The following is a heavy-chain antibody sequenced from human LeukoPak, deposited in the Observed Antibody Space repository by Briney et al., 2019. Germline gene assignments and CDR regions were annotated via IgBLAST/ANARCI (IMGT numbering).Heavy chain of an antibody. J-gene: IGHJ4*02. CDR3: ARVGYDYVWGSYRLYYFDY. CDR1: GFTFSSYW. V-gene: IGHV3-7*03. Sequence: PGGSLRLSCAASGFTFSSYWMSWVRQAPGKGLEWVANIKQDGSEKYYVDSVKGRFTISRDNAKNSLYLQMNSLRAEDSAVYYCARVGYDYVWGSYRLYYFDYWGQGTLVTVSS. CDR2: IKQDGSEK. D-gene: IGHD3-16*02.